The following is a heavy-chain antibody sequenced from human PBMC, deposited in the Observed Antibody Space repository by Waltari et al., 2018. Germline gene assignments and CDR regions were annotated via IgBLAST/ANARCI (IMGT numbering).Heavy chain of an antibody. V-gene: IGHV3-53*01. CDR3: ARDPLYYFDS. Sequence: EVQLVESGGGLVQPGGSLRLSCAASAFTVSASHMPWVRQAPGKGLEWVSLVYSGGTTYYAGSVEGRFTISRDISTNTVYLQMNSLTAEDTAVYYCARDPLYYFDSWGQGALVTVSS. CDR2: VYSGGTT. J-gene: IGHJ4*02. CDR1: AFTVSASH.